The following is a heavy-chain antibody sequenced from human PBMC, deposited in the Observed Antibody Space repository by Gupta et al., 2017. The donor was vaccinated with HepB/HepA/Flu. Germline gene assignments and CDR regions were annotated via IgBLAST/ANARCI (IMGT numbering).Heavy chain of an antibody. V-gene: IGHV4-34*01. J-gene: IGHJ4*02. Sequence: QVQLQQWGAGLLKPSETLSLTCAVYGGSFSGYYWRWIRQPPGKGLEWIGEINHSGSTNYNPSLKSRVTISVDTSKNQFSLKLSSVTAADTAVYYCARGRKRNYYDSSGYYSLDYWGQGTLVTVSS. CDR1: GGSFSGYY. D-gene: IGHD3-22*01. CDR2: INHSGST. CDR3: ARGRKRNYYDSSGYYSLDY.